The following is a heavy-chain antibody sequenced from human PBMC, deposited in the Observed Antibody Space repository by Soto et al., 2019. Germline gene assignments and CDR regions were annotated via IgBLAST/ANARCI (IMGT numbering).Heavy chain of an antibody. CDR3: EAEWSRSLLFQP. J-gene: IGHJ5*02. V-gene: IGHV4-31*03. CDR1: GASVSSDGYY. D-gene: IGHD3-10*01. Sequence: SETLSLTCRVSGASVSSDGYYWTWLRQYSGGGLEFIGYISHSGITYHNPSLQSRPTLSVDTSKNHFSLDLRFVTVADTAIYYCEAEWSRSLLFQPWGQGTLVTVSS. CDR2: ISHSGIT.